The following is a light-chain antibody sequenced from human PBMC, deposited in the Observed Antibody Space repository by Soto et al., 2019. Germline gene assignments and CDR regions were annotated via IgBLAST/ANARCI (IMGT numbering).Light chain of an antibody. J-gene: IGKJ5*01. CDR3: MQTIQVPSSA. V-gene: IGKV2D-29*01. CDR1: QSLLHSNGKTY. CDR2: EVP. Sequence: EIVMTQSPLSLSATPGQPASISCKSSQSLLHSNGKTYLYWYVQKSGQPPKLLIYEVPNRFSGVSERFSGSGEVTDFTLKISRVEAEDVGVDYCMQTIQVPSSAFGQGTGLEIK.